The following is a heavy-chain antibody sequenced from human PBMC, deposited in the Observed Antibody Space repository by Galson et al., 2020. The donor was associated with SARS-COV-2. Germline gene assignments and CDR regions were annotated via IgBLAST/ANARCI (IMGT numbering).Heavy chain of an antibody. CDR2: INPSGGTK. D-gene: IGHD3-22*01. CDR3: AREYYYDSSEDYYGIDV. J-gene: IGHJ6*02. V-gene: IGHV1-46*03. Sequence: ASVKVSCKASGYTFTNYYMHWVRQAPGRGLEWMGIINPSGGTKAYAQKFQGRVTMTRDTSTSTVYMELSSLRSEDTAVYYCAREYYYDSSEDYYGIDVLGQGTTVTVSS. CDR1: GYTFTNYY.